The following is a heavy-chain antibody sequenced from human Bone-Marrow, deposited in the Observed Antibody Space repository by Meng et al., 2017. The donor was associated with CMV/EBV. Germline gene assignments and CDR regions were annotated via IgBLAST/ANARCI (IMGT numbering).Heavy chain of an antibody. V-gene: IGHV3-11*01. D-gene: IGHD3-3*01. CDR2: ISGSGGTI. CDR1: GFTFSDYY. J-gene: IGHJ4*02. CDR3: ARNFKVTLFGVFIPPPYY. Sequence: GGSLRLSCAASGFTFSDYYMSWVRQAPGKGLEWVSYISGSGGTIFYAPSVKGRFTISRDNAKNSVYLQMNSLRAGDTAVYYCARNFKVTLFGVFIPPPYYWDQGMLVTVSS.